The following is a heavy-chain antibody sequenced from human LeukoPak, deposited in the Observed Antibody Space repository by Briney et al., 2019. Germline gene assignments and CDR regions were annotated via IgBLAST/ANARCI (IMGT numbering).Heavy chain of an antibody. J-gene: IGHJ5*02. CDR3: ARDRSSVDGVYGVWFDA. Sequence: GGSLRLSCAASGFTFSSFTMNWVRQAPGKGLEWVSYISSTSTTKYYADSVKGRFTISRDNSKNSLDLQMNRLTAEDTAVYYCARDRSSVDGVYGVWFDAWGQGSLVTVSS. V-gene: IGHV3-48*04. D-gene: IGHD4-17*01. CDR1: GFTFSSFT. CDR2: ISSTSTTK.